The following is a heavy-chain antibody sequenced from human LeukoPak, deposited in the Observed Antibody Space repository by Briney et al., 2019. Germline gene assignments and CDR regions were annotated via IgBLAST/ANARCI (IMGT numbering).Heavy chain of an antibody. D-gene: IGHD2-15*01. J-gene: IGHJ6*02. CDR2: INPSGGST. CDR3: ATTDCSGGSCYGPLYGMDV. V-gene: IGHV1-46*01. CDR1: GYTFTSYY. Sequence: ASVKVSCKASGYTFTSYYMHWVRQAPGQGLEWMGIINPSGGSTSYAQKFQGRVTMTEDTSTDTAYMELSSLRSEDTAVYYCATTDCSGGSCYGPLYGMDVWGQGTTVTVSS.